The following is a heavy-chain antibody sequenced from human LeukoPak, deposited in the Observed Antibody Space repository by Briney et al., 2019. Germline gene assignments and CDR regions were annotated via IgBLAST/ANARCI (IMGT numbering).Heavy chain of an antibody. Sequence: SVKVSCKASGYTFTSYYMHWVRQAPGQGLEWMGGIIPIFGTANHAQKFQGRVTITADESTSTAYMELSSLRSEDTAVYYCATDTRWSPGTYYFDYWGQGTLVTVSS. D-gene: IGHD1-1*01. J-gene: IGHJ4*02. CDR3: ATDTRWSPGTYYFDY. CDR2: IIPIFGTA. CDR1: GYTFTSYY. V-gene: IGHV1-69*13.